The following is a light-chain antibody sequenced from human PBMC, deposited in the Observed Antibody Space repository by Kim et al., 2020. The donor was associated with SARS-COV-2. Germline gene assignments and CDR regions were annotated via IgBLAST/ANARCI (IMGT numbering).Light chain of an antibody. CDR3: QQYNNWLSIT. CDR2: GAS. J-gene: IGKJ5*01. V-gene: IGKV3-15*01. Sequence: SPGKRATLPCRASQGVSSNLDWYQQTPGQAPRLLIYGASTRATGIPARFSGSGSGTEFTLTISSLQSEDFAVYYCQQYNNWLSITFGQGTRLEIK. CDR1: QGVSSN.